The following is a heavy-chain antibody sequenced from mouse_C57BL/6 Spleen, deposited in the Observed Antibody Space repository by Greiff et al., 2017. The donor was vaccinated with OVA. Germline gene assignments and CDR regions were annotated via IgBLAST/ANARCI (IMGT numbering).Heavy chain of an antibody. D-gene: IGHD2-4*01. Sequence: VQLQQSGPELVKPGASVKISCKASGYAFRSSWMNWVKQRPGKGLEWIGRIYPGDGDTNYNGKFQGKATLTADKSSSTAYMRPSGLTSEDSAVYFCARGVYYDYARDWGQGTLVTVSA. CDR3: ARGVYYDYARD. CDR1: GYAFRSSW. V-gene: IGHV1-82*01. CDR2: IYPGDGDT. J-gene: IGHJ3*01.